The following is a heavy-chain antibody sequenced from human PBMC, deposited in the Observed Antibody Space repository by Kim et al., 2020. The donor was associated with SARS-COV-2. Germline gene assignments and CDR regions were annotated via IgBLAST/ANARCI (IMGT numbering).Heavy chain of an antibody. Sequence: GGSLRLSCAASGFTFDDYTMHWVRQAPGKGLEWVSLISWDGGSTYYADSVKGRFTISRDNSKNSLYLQMNSLRTEDTALYYCAKAQKPSYDYVWGSYGDWGQGTLVTVSS. CDR3: AKAQKPSYDYVWGSYGD. CDR1: GFTFDDYT. CDR2: ISWDGGST. J-gene: IGHJ4*02. V-gene: IGHV3-43*01. D-gene: IGHD3-16*01.